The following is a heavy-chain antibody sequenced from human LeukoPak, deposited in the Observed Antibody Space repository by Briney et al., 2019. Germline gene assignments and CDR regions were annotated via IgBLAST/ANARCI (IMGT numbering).Heavy chain of an antibody. D-gene: IGHD4/OR15-4a*01. Sequence: SETLSLTCAVYGGSFSGYSWSWIRQPPGKGLEWIGEINYSGSTKYNPSLKSRVTISVDTPKNQFSLKLNSVTAADTAVYYCARHGSANLDYWGQGTLVTVSS. J-gene: IGHJ4*02. CDR2: INYSGST. CDR1: GGSFSGYS. V-gene: IGHV4-34*01. CDR3: ARHGSANLDY.